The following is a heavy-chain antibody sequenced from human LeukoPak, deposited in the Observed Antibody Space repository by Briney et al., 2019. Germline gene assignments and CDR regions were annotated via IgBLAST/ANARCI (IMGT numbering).Heavy chain of an antibody. CDR1: GFTFSSYS. J-gene: IGHJ4*02. CDR3: ARDVHYDFWSGPSPNFDY. Sequence: GGSLRLSCAASGFTFSSYSMNWVRQAPGKGLEWVSSFSSSSYIYYADSVKGRFTISRDNAKNSLYLQMNSLRAEDTAVYYCARDVHYDFWSGPSPNFDYWGQGTLVTVSS. D-gene: IGHD3-3*01. V-gene: IGHV3-21*01. CDR2: FSSSSYI.